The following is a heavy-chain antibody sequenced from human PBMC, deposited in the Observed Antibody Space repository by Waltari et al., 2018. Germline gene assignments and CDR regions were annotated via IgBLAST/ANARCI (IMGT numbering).Heavy chain of an antibody. CDR3: ARDSGCTNGVCYASFGY. J-gene: IGHJ4*02. CDR2: IIPILGIA. CDR1: GGTFSSYT. Sequence: QVQLVQSGAEVKKPGSSVKVSCKASGGTFSSYTISWVRQAPGQGLEWMGRIIPILGIANYAQKCQGRVTITADKSTSTAYMELSSLRSEDTAVYYCARDSGCTNGVCYASFGYWGQGTLVTVSS. D-gene: IGHD2-8*01. V-gene: IGHV1-69*08.